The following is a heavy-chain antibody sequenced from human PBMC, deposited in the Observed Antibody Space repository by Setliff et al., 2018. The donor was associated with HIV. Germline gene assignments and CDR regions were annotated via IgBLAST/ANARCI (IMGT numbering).Heavy chain of an antibody. CDR1: GGSISGYY. V-gene: IGHV4-4*09. CDR2: IYSSGST. CDR3: VRHGYYYDFIDI. D-gene: IGHD3-22*01. J-gene: IGHJ3*02. Sequence: SETLSLTCTVSGGSISGYYWSWIRQSPGKGLEWIGYIYSSGSTNFNPSLKSRVTLSIDTSKNQFSLNLTPMTAADTAVYFCVRHGYYYDFIDIWGQGTVVTVSS.